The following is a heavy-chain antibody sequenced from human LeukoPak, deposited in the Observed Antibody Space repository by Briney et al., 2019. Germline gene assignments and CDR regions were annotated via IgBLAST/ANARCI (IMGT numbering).Heavy chain of an antibody. V-gene: IGHV3-23*01. D-gene: IGHD3-10*01. CDR3: AKDLPRITMVRGVTYGMDV. Sequence: GGSLRLSCAASGFTFSSYAMSWVRQAPGKGLEWVSAISGSGGSTYYADSVKGRFTISRDNSKNTLYLQMNSLRAEDTAVYYCAKDLPRITMVRGVTYGMDVWGQGTTVTVSS. J-gene: IGHJ6*02. CDR2: ISGSGGST. CDR1: GFTFSSYA.